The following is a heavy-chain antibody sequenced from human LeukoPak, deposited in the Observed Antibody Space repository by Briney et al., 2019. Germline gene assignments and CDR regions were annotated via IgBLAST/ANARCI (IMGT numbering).Heavy chain of an antibody. CDR1: GFIVSSKY. J-gene: IGHJ6*01. CDR2: VYSNDDT. Sequence: GGSLRLSCAASGFIVSSKYMNWVRQAPGKGLEWVSAVYSNDDTYYADTVKGRFTISRDNSKNTLYLQMNSLRAEDTAVYYCGSSTVHYYNHGMDVWGQGATVTVSS. D-gene: IGHD2-21*02. V-gene: IGHV3-53*01. CDR3: GSSTVHYYNHGMDV.